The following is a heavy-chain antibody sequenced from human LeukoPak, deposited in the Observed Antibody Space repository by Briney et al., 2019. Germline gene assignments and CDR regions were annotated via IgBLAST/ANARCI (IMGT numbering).Heavy chain of an antibody. CDR3: ATVPSRYDILTGPGRELYYFDY. CDR1: RSTVPELA. Sequence: VASVKVSCKVSRSTVPELAMHWVRQPPGKGLEWMGGFDPEDGETIYAQKFQGRVTMTEDTSTDTAHMELSSLRSEDTAVYYCATVPSRYDILTGPGRELYYFDYWGQGSLVTVSS. V-gene: IGHV1-24*01. J-gene: IGHJ4*02. D-gene: IGHD3-9*01. CDR2: FDPEDGET.